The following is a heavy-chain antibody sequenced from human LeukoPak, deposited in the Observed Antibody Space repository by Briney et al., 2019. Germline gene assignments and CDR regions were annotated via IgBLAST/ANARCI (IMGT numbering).Heavy chain of an antibody. CDR1: GFTFSSYS. CDR2: ISSSSCI. CDR3: AREDTYYDFWSGSNFDY. D-gene: IGHD3-3*01. V-gene: IGHV3-21*01. J-gene: IGHJ4*02. Sequence: GGSLRLSCAASGFTFSSYSMNWVRQAPGKGLEWVSSISSSSCIYYADSVKGRFTISRDNAKNSLYLQMNSLRAEDTAVYYCAREDTYYDFWSGSNFDYWGQGTLVTVSS.